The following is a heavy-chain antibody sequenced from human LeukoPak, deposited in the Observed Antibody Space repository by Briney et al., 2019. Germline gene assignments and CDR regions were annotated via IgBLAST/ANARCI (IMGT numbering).Heavy chain of an antibody. J-gene: IGHJ4*02. Sequence: GGSLRLSCAASGFTFSSYAMSWVRQAPGKGLEWVSAISGSGGSTYYADSVKGRFTISRENSKNTLYLQMNSLRAEDTAVYYCAKGLKSGYTYGPFDYWGQGTLVTVSS. CDR3: AKGLKSGYTYGPFDY. D-gene: IGHD5-18*01. CDR2: ISGSGGST. CDR1: GFTFSSYA. V-gene: IGHV3-23*01.